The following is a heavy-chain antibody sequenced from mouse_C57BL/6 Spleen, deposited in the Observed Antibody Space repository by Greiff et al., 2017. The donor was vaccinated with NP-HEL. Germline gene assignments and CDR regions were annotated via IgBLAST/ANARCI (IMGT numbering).Heavy chain of an antibody. D-gene: IGHD2-12*01. CDR1: GFTFSDYG. V-gene: IGHV5-17*01. CDR3: ARGPYSPWFAY. CDR2: ISSGSSTI. Sequence: EVHLVESGGGLVKPGGSLKLSCAASGFTFSDYGMHWVRQAPEKGLEWVAYISSGSSTIYYADTVKGRFTISRDNAKNTLFLQMTSLRSEDTAMYYCARGPYSPWFAYWGQGTLVTVSA. J-gene: IGHJ3*01.